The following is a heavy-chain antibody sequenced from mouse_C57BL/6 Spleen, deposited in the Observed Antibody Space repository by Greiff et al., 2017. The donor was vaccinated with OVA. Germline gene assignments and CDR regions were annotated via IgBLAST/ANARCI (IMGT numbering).Heavy chain of an antibody. V-gene: IGHV1-47*01. CDR1: GYTFTTYP. D-gene: IGHD1-1*02. CDR3: ARGSYEYYYYAMDY. CDR2: FHPYNDDT. J-gene: IGHJ4*01. Sequence: VQLQESGAELVKPGASVKMSCKASGYTFTTYPIEWMKQNHGKSLEWIGNFHPYNDDTMYNEKFKGKATLTVEKSSSTVYLELSRLTSDDSAVYYCARGSYEYYYYAMDYWGQGTSVTVSS.